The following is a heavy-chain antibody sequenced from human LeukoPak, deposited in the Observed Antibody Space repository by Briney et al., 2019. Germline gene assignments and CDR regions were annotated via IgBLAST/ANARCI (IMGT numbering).Heavy chain of an antibody. V-gene: IGHV1-2*02. CDR3: ARATYYDILTGYYIDY. D-gene: IGHD3-9*01. CDR1: GYTFTGYY. CDR2: INPNSGGK. J-gene: IGHJ4*02. Sequence: GASVKVSCKASGYTFTGYYMHWVRQAPGQGLEWMGLINPNSGGKNYAQKFQGRVTMTRDASISTAYMELNRLRSDDTAVYYCARATYYDILTGYYIDYWGQGTLVTVSS.